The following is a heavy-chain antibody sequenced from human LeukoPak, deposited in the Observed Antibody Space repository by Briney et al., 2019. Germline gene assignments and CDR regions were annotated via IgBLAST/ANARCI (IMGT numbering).Heavy chain of an antibody. CDR3: ARWHSPTIVVVPAARGDADAFDI. V-gene: IGHV3-74*01. J-gene: IGHJ3*02. CDR2: ISFDGSDA. D-gene: IGHD2-2*01. CDR1: GFTFSGFW. Sequence: GGSLRLSCAASGFTFSGFWMHWVRQAPGKGLVWVSCISFDGSDATYADSVKGRFTISRDNAKNSLYLQMNSLRAEDTAVYYCARWHSPTIVVVPAARGDADAFDIWGQGTMVTVSS.